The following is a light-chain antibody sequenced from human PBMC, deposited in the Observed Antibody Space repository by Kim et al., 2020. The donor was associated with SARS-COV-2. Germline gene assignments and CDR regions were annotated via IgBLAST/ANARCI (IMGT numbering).Light chain of an antibody. V-gene: IGKV3-20*01. J-gene: IGKJ1*01. CDR2: DAS. Sequence: SSSFLVWSQQKPGQAPRLLIYDASPTATGIPDRFSGSGSGTDFTLTISRLEPEDFAVYFCQQYGSSPRTFGQGTKVDIK. CDR1: SSSF. CDR3: QQYGSSPRT.